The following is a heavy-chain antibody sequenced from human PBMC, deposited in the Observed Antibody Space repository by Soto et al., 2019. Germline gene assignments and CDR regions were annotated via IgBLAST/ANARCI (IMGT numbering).Heavy chain of an antibody. D-gene: IGHD2-2*01. CDR1: VFTSSNYW. CDR3: TRGTELRYCTSATCPGMDV. V-gene: IGHV3-7*03. Sequence: GGSLRLSCAASVFTSSNYWMSWVRQAPGKGLEWVANIKQDGSEKFYVDSVKGRFTISRDNAKNSLYLQMNSLRAEDTAVYYCTRGTELRYCTSATCPGMDVWGQGTTVTVS. J-gene: IGHJ6*02. CDR2: IKQDGSEK.